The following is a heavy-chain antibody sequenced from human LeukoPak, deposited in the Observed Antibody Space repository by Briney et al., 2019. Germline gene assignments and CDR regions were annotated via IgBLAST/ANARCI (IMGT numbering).Heavy chain of an antibody. CDR3: ARYVGGYNYGYSFDY. Sequence: SETLSLTCTVSGGSISSYYWNWIRQPAGKGLEWIGRIYTSGSTSYNSSLKSRVTMSGDTSKNQFSLKLSSVTAADTAVYYCARYVGGYNYGYSFDYSGQGTLVSVSS. CDR1: GGSISSYY. J-gene: IGHJ4*02. CDR2: IYTSGST. D-gene: IGHD5-18*01. V-gene: IGHV4-4*07.